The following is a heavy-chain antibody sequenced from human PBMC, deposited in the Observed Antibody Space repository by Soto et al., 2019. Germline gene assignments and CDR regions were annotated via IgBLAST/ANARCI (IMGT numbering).Heavy chain of an antibody. CDR3: AREQWLNTNYFDY. Sequence: QVQLVQSGAEVKKPGASVKVSCKASGYTFTSYAMHWVRQAPGQRLEWMGWINAGNGNTKYSQKFQGRVTITRDTSASTAYMELSSLRSEETAVYYCAREQWLNTNYFDYWGQGTLVTVSS. D-gene: IGHD6-19*01. V-gene: IGHV1-3*01. J-gene: IGHJ4*02. CDR2: INAGNGNT. CDR1: GYTFTSYA.